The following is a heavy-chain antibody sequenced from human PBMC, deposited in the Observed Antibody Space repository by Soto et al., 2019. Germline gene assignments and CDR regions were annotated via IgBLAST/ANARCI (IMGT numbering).Heavy chain of an antibody. CDR3: ARSVEGHFDY. J-gene: IGHJ4*02. CDR2: MTSDTKTI. D-gene: IGHD6-19*01. CDR1: GFTFRIYS. V-gene: IGHV3-48*02. Sequence: EVQLVESGGGLVQPGGSLRLSCAASGFTFRIYSMNWVRQAPGKGLEWISYMTSDTKTIKYADSVKGRFTITRDNDKNSVYLQMTSLRDEDTAVYYCARSVEGHFDYWGQGTLVTVSS.